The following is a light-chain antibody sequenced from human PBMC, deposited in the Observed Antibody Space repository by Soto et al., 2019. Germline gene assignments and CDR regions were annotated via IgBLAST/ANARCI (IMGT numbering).Light chain of an antibody. CDR1: SSDVGGYNY. J-gene: IGLJ1*01. V-gene: IGLV2-14*01. Sequence: QSALTQPASVSGSPGQSITISCTGTSSDVGGYNYVSWYQQYPGKAPKILIYEVTTRPSGVSDRFSGSKSGNTASLTISGLQAEDEADYFCSSYSISTAYLFGTGTKLTVL. CDR2: EVT. CDR3: SSYSISTAYL.